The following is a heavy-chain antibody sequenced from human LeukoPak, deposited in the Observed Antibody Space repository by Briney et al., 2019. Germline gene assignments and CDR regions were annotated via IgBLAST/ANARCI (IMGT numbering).Heavy chain of an antibody. Sequence: GGSLRLSCVVSGFTFTNYWMTWFRQAPGRGLEWVANIKPDESEKHSVDSVKGRFTISRDNAKNSLYLQMNNLRAEDTAVYYCARGPVVVIAPADYWGQGTLVTVSS. CDR3: ARGPVVVIAPADY. CDR1: GFTFTNYW. D-gene: IGHD2-21*01. J-gene: IGHJ4*02. V-gene: IGHV3-7*01. CDR2: IKPDESEK.